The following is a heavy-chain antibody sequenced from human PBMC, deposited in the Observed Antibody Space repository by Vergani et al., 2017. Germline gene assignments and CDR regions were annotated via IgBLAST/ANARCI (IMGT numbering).Heavy chain of an antibody. V-gene: IGHV3-48*01. D-gene: IGHD2-2*01. CDR1: EFTFSNYA. CDR2: VSTGTKSQ. CDR3: AREYSSTSGRAFDF. J-gene: IGHJ3*01. Sequence: EVQLVESGGGLVQPGGSLRLTCAASEFTFSNYAMNWVRQAPGKGLEWVSFVSTGTKSQSYAESVKGRFTISRDSAKNSLYLQMDSLRAEDTAVYYCAREYSSTSGRAFDFWGQGTKVTVSS.